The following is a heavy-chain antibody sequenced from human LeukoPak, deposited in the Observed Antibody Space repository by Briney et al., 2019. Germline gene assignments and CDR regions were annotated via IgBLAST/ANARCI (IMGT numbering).Heavy chain of an antibody. CDR2: IYYSGGT. J-gene: IGHJ4*02. V-gene: IGHV4-31*02. D-gene: IGHD2-15*01. Sequence: SWLRQHPAKGLEWIGYIYYSGGTYYNPSLQSRVTISVDTSKNQFSLKLSSVTAADTAVYYCARDSQCSRGSCYHYFDYWGQGTLVTVSS. CDR3: ARDSQCSRGSCYHYFDY.